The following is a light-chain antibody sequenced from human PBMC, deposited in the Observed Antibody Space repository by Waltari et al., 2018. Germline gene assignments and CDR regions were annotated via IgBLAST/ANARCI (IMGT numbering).Light chain of an antibody. Sequence: IVLTQSPGTLSLSPGERATLPCRASQSFDRNFLAWYQLKPGQAPRLLVYGASRGATGIPDRFSGSGSGTGFTLTITRLEPEDFAVYYCQQYGTFPLTFGGGTKVEIK. CDR3: QQYGTFPLT. V-gene: IGKV3-20*01. CDR2: GAS. J-gene: IGKJ4*01. CDR1: QSFDRNF.